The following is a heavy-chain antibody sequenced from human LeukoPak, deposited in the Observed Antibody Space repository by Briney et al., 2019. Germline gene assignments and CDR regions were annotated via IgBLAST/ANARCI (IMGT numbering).Heavy chain of an antibody. V-gene: IGHV3-74*03. Sequence: GGSLRLSCATSGFTSSSYWMEWVRQAPGKGLEWVSRIKGDGSYTTYADSVKGRFTISRDNAKNTLYLQMNSLGTEDTAAYYCAKGSYYDSSGSFYFDYWGQGTLVTVSS. D-gene: IGHD3-22*01. J-gene: IGHJ4*02. CDR1: GFTSSSYW. CDR2: IKGDGSYT. CDR3: AKGSYYDSSGSFYFDY.